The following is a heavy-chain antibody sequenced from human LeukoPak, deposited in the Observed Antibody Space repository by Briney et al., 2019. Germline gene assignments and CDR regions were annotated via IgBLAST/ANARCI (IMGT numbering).Heavy chain of an antibody. Sequence: ASVKVSCKASGYTFTSYDINWVRQATGQGLEWMGWMNPNSGNTGYAQKLQGRVTMARNTSISTAYMELSSLRSEHTAVYYCARGACDFWNGYYSSYYYMDVWGKGTTVTVSS. CDR3: ARGACDFWNGYYSSYYYMDV. CDR2: MNPNSGNT. V-gene: IGHV1-8*01. CDR1: GYTFTSYD. D-gene: IGHD3-3*01. J-gene: IGHJ6*03.